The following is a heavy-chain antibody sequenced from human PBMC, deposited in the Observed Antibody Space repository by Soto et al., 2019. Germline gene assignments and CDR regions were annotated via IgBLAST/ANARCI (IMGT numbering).Heavy chain of an antibody. CDR1: GYPFNTYY. J-gene: IGHJ4*02. Sequence: ASVKVSCKSSGYPFNTYYLHWVRQAPGQGLEWMGMIHPSGGGSTYAQKFLGRVTMTMDSSTSTVFMELTSLRSADTAVYYCGRGAHIAVVTDSFHSWGQGTLVTVS. V-gene: IGHV1-46*03. D-gene: IGHD2-21*02. CDR2: IHPSGGGS. CDR3: GRGAHIAVVTDSFHS.